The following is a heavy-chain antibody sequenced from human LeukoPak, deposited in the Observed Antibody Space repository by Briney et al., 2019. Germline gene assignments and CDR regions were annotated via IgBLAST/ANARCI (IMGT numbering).Heavy chain of an antibody. CDR1: GFTFYDYT. J-gene: IGHJ4*02. CDR2: IKQDGSEK. CDR3: ATGFYYCDY. Sequence: GGSLRLSCAASGFTFYDYTMHWVRQTPGKGLEWVANIKQDGSEKYYVDSVKGRFTISRDNAKNSLYLQMNSLRAEDTAVYYCATGFYYCDYWGQGTLVTVSS. V-gene: IGHV3-7*01.